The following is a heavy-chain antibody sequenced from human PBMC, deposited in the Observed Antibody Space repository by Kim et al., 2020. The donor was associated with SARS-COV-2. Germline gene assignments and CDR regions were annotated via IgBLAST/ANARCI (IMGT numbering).Heavy chain of an antibody. CDR3: ARDSRHIGWFDP. D-gene: IGHD6-25*01. V-gene: IGHV4-39*07. J-gene: IGHJ5*02. Sequence: YYNPSLKSRVTISVDTAKNPFSLKLSSVTAADTAVYYCARDSRHIGWFDPWGQGSLVTVSS.